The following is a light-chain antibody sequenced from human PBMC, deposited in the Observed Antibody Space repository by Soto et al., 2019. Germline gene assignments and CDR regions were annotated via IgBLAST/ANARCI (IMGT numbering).Light chain of an antibody. Sequence: DIQITQSASSVSASVGDRITITCRASQDIGSWFAWYQQKQGKAPKLLIYGASSLQSGVPSRFSGRGSGTDFTLPISSLQPEDFETYYCQQSYSNPWTLGQGTKVDIK. CDR1: QDIGSW. CDR3: QQSYSNPWT. CDR2: GAS. V-gene: IGKV1-12*01. J-gene: IGKJ1*01.